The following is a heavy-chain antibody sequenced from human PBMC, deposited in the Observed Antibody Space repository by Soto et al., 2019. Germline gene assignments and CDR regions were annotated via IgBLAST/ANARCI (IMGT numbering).Heavy chain of an antibody. CDR1: GFTFSSYG. D-gene: IGHD6-6*01. V-gene: IGHV3-33*01. CDR2: IWYDGSNK. CDR3: ARDEAYRSIAARAPLDY. J-gene: IGHJ4*02. Sequence: PGGSLRLSCAASGFTFSSYGMHWVRQAPGKGLEWVAVIWYDGSNKYYADSVKGRFTISRDNSKNTLYLQMNSLRAEDTAVYYCARDEAYRSIAARAPLDYWGQGTLVTVSS.